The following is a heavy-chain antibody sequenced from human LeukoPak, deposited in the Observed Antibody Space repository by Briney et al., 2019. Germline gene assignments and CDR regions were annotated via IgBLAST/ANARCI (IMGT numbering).Heavy chain of an antibody. CDR3: ARERYSSSWSRGYYFDY. J-gene: IGHJ4*02. CDR1: GGTFSSYA. D-gene: IGHD6-13*01. CDR2: IIPIFGTA. V-gene: IGHV1-69*05. Sequence: SVKVSCKASGGTFSSYAISWVRQAPGQGLEWMGGIIPIFGTANYAQKFQGRVTITTDESTSTAYMELSSLGSEDTAVYYCARERYSSSWSRGYYFDYWGQGTLVTVSS.